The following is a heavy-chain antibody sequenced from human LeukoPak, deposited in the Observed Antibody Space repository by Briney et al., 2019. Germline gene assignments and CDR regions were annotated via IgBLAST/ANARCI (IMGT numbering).Heavy chain of an antibody. CDR3: ARESATSSFSFES. CDR1: GFTFSSYA. V-gene: IGHV3-21*01. J-gene: IGHJ4*02. D-gene: IGHD5-12*01. CDR2: ISASSAFI. Sequence: GGSLRLSCAASGFTFSSYAMSWVRQAPGKGLEWVSSISASSAFIHYADSVKGRFTVSRDNAKSSLFLQMDRLSVEDTAIYYCARESATSSFSFESWGQGVLVPVSS.